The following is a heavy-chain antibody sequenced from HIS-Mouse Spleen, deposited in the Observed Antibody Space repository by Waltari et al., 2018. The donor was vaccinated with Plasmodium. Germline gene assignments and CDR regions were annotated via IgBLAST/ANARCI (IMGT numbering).Heavy chain of an antibody. CDR1: GGSISRYY. CDR3: ARVPYLEWLLYFDY. J-gene: IGHJ4*02. CDR2: IYYSGST. Sequence: QVQLQESGPGLVKPSETLSLTCPVSGGSISRYYWSWIWQPPGKGLEWIGYIYYSGSTNYNPSLKSRVTISVDTSKNQFSLKLSSVTAADTAVYYCARVPYLEWLLYFDYWGQGTLVTVSS. V-gene: IGHV4-59*01. D-gene: IGHD3-3*01.